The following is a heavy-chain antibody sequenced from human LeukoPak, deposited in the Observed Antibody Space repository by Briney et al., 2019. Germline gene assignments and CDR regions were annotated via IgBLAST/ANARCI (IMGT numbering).Heavy chain of an antibody. J-gene: IGHJ4*02. D-gene: IGHD6-19*01. Sequence: SETLSLTCTVSGGSISSYYWSWTRQPPGKGLEWIGYIYYSGSTNYNPSLKSRVTISVDTSKNQFSLKLSSVTAADTAVYYCARAIAVAGPDFDYWGQGTLVTVSS. CDR2: IYYSGST. V-gene: IGHV4-59*12. CDR3: ARAIAVAGPDFDY. CDR1: GGSISSYY.